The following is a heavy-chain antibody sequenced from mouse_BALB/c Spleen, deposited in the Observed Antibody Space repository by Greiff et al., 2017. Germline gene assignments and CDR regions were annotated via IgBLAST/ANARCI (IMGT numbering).Heavy chain of an antibody. J-gene: IGHJ4*01. CDR3: ARLGGDPYYAMDY. D-gene: IGHD3-3*01. CDR2: ISSGSSTI. V-gene: IGHV5-17*02. CDR1: GFTFSSFG. Sequence: EVQLVESGGGLVQPGGSRKLSCAASGFTFSSFGMHWVRQAPEKGLEWVAYISSGSSTIYYADTVKGRFTISRDNPKNTLFLQMTSLRSEDTAMYYCARLGGDPYYAMDYWGQGTSVTVSS.